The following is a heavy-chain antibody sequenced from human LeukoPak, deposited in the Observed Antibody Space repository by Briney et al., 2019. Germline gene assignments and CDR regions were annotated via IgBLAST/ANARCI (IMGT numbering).Heavy chain of an antibody. CDR2: IIPIFGTA. D-gene: IGHD6-13*01. Sequence: ASVKVSCKASGGTFSSYAISWVRQAPGQGLEWMGGIIPIFGTANYAQKFQGRVTITADESTSTAYMELSSLRSEDTVVYYCASRLTAAAFNWFDPWGQGTLVTVSS. J-gene: IGHJ5*02. CDR1: GGTFSSYA. V-gene: IGHV1-69*13. CDR3: ASRLTAAAFNWFDP.